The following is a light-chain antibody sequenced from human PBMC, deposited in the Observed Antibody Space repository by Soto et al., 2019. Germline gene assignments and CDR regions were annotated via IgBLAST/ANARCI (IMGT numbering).Light chain of an antibody. J-gene: IGKJ5*01. CDR1: QGISNY. CDR2: AAS. V-gene: IGKV1-9*01. Sequence: DIQLTQSPSFLSASVGDRVTITCRASQGISNYLAWYQQKAGKAPNLLINAASTLQSGVPSRFSGSGSGTEFTLTISNLQPEDFATYYCQQLDSYPITFGQGTRLEIK. CDR3: QQLDSYPIT.